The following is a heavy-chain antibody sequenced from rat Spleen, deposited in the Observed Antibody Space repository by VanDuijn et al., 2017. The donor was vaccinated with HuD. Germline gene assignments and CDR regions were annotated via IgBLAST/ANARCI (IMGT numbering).Heavy chain of an antibody. D-gene: IGHD1-1*01. Sequence: EVQLVESVGGLVQPGGSLKLSCVASGFTFNNYWMTWIRKAPGKGLEGVASITNTGGNTYYPDSVKGRFTISRDNAKSTLNLQMNSLRSEDTATYYCTRDGSLYSRFGYWGQGTLVTVSS. CDR1: GFTFNNYW. CDR3: TRDGSLYSRFGY. CDR2: ITNTGGNT. V-gene: IGHV5-31*01. J-gene: IGHJ3*01.